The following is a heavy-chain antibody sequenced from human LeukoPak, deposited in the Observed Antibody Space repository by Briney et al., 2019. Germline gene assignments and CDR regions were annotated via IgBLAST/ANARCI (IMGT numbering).Heavy chain of an antibody. CDR3: AKSLTKAGTDQGDTPFDP. CDR2: ISGSGGST. D-gene: IGHD6-19*01. J-gene: IGHJ5*02. V-gene: IGHV3-23*01. Sequence: GGSLRLSCAASGFTFSSYAMSWVRQAPGKGLEWVSAISGSGGSTYYADSVKGRFTISRDNSKNTLYLQMNSLRAEDTAVYYCAKSLTKAGTDQGDTPFDPWGQGTLVTVSS. CDR1: GFTFSSYA.